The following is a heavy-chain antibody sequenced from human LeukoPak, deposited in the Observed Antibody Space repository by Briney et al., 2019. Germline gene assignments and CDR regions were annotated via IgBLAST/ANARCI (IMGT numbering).Heavy chain of an antibody. CDR2: IIPIFGTA. V-gene: IGHV1-69*13. D-gene: IGHD3-3*01. Sequence: SVKVSCKASGGTFSSYAISWVRQAPGQGLEWMGGIIPIFGTANYAQKFQGRVTVTADESTSTAYMELSSLRSEDTAVYYCASSFGVGSPSDSWGQGTLVTVSS. CDR3: ASSFGVGSPSDS. J-gene: IGHJ4*02. CDR1: GGTFSSYA.